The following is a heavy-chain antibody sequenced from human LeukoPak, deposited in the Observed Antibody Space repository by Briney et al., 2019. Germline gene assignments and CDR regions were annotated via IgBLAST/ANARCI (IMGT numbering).Heavy chain of an antibody. CDR2: ISSDSGTI. Sequence: GGSLRLSCAASGFIFSTYHMNWVRQAPGKGLEWISFISSDSGTIYYADSVKGRFTISRDNAENSLYLQMNSLRDEDTAVYSCARAVAAADSYWGRGTLVTVSS. CDR1: GFIFSTYH. CDR3: ARAVAAADSY. D-gene: IGHD6-13*01. J-gene: IGHJ4*02. V-gene: IGHV3-48*02.